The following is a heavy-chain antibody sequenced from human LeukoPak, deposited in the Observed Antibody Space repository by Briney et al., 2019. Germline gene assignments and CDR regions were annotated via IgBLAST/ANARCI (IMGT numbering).Heavy chain of an antibody. Sequence: GGSLRLSCAASGFTFSSYGMNWVRQAPGKGLEWVSSISSRSSYIYYADSVKGRFTISRDNAKNSLYLQLNSLRAEDTAVYYCARQYYDIWSGYYTADYSFDDWGQGTLVTVSS. CDR3: ARQYYDIWSGYYTADYSFDD. CDR2: ISSRSSYI. CDR1: GFTFSSYG. V-gene: IGHV3-21*06. J-gene: IGHJ4*02. D-gene: IGHD3-3*01.